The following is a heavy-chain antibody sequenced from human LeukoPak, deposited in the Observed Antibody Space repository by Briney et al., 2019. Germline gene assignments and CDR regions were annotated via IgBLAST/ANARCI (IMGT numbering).Heavy chain of an antibody. D-gene: IGHD6-13*01. J-gene: IGHJ4*02. Sequence: PGRSLRLSCAASGFTFSSYGMHWVRQAPGKGLEWVAVIWNDGTSKTNADSVKGRFTISRDNYKSTVSLQMNSLRVADTAVYYCARDIYSRNFDYWGQGNLVTVSS. CDR2: IWNDGTSK. CDR3: ARDIYSRNFDY. CDR1: GFTFSSYG. V-gene: IGHV3-33*08.